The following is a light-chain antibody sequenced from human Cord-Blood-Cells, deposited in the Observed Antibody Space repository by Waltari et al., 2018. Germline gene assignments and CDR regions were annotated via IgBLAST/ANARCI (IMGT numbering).Light chain of an antibody. Sequence: QSALTQPPSASGSPGQSVTISCPGTSRDVAGSNYVSWYQQHPGKAPKLMSYELSKRPSGVPDRFSGSKSGNTASLTVSGLQAEDEADYYCSSYAGSNNYVFGTGTKVTVL. V-gene: IGLV2-8*01. CDR2: ELS. J-gene: IGLJ1*01. CDR1: SRDVAGSNY. CDR3: SSYAGSNNYV.